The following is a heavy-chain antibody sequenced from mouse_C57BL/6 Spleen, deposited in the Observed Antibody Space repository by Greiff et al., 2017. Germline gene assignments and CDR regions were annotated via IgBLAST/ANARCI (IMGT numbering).Heavy chain of an antibody. V-gene: IGHV1-47*01. CDR1: GYTFTTYP. CDR2: FHPYNDDT. CDR3: ARHYGSSYEGYFDV. J-gene: IGHJ1*03. D-gene: IGHD1-1*01. Sequence: VKVVESGAELVKPGASVKMSCKASGYTFTTYPIEWMKQNHGKSLEWIGNFHPYNDDTKYNEKFKGKATLTVEKSSSTVYLELSRLTSDDSAVYYCARHYGSSYEGYFDVWGTGTTVTVSS.